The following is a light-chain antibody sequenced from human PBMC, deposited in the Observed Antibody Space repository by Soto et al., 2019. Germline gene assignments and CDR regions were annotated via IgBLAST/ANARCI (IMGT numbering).Light chain of an antibody. J-gene: IGLJ1*01. V-gene: IGLV1-44*01. CDR3: ASWDDSLTGLYV. CDR2: NNN. CDR1: SSNIGSGT. Sequence: QSVLTQPPSVSGTPGQRVTMSCSGGSSNIGSGTVNWYQQLPGTAPKLLIYNNNQRPSGVPDRFSGSKSGTSGSLAISGLQSEDEADYYCASWDDSLTGLYVFGTGTKVTVL.